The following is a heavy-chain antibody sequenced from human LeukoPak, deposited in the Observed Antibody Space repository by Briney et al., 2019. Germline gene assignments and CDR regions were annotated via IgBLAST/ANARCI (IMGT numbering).Heavy chain of an antibody. D-gene: IGHD3-22*01. CDR3: AKVAYYYDSSGSPNILDY. CDR1: GFTFSSYA. V-gene: IGHV3-23*01. CDR2: ISGSGGST. J-gene: IGHJ4*02. Sequence: GGSLRLSCAASGFTFSSYAMSWVRQAPGKGLEWVSAISGSGGSTYYADSVKGRFTISRDNSKNTLYLQMNSLRAEDTAVYYCAKVAYYYDSSGSPNILDYWGQGTLVTVSS.